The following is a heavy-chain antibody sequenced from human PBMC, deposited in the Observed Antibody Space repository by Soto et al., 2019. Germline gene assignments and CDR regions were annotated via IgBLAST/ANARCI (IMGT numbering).Heavy chain of an antibody. CDR1: GGSISSGGYY. D-gene: IGHD3-16*01. V-gene: IGHV4-31*03. Sequence: QVQLQESGPGLVKPSQTLSLTCTVSGGSISSGGYYWSWIRQHPGKGLEWIGSIYYSGSTYYNPSPXRXXTISVDTSKNQFSLKLSSVTAADTAGYYCARGVLHWGQGTLVTVSS. CDR2: IYYSGST. CDR3: ARGVLH. J-gene: IGHJ4*02.